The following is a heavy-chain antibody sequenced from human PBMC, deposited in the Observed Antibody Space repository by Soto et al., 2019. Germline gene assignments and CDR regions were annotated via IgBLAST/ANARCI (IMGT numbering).Heavy chain of an antibody. Sequence: GGSLRLSCAASGFTFSSYEMNWVRQAPGKGLEWVSYISSSGSTIYYADSVKGRFTISRDNAKNSLYLQMNRLRAEDTAVYYCARDYYDSSGYYNNWFDPWGQGTLVTVSS. D-gene: IGHD3-22*01. CDR1: GFTFSSYE. V-gene: IGHV3-48*03. CDR2: ISSSGSTI. CDR3: ARDYYDSSGYYNNWFDP. J-gene: IGHJ5*02.